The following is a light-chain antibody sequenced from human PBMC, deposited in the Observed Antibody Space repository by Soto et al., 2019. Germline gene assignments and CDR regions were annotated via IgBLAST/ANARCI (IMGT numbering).Light chain of an antibody. CDR2: GAS. CDR1: QSVSSSY. V-gene: IGKV3-20*01. J-gene: IGKJ1*01. Sequence: EIVLTQSPGTLSLSPGERATLSCRASQSVSSSYLAWYQQKPGQAPRLLIYGASSRATGIPDRFSGSGSGTDFTLTISRLEPEDFEVYYCQQYGSSQGWTFGQGTKVEIK. CDR3: QQYGSSQGWT.